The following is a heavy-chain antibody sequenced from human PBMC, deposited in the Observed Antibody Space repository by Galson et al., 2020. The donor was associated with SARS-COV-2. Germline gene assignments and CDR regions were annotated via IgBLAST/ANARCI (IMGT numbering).Heavy chain of an antibody. CDR1: GGSISNYY. CDR3: ARSGSSWGDWFDP. V-gene: IGHV4-59*01. Sequence: ETSETLSLTCTVSGGSISNYYWSWIRQPPGKRLEWIGYIYYDGSTNYNPSLKSRVVISVDRSKNQISLKLTSVTAADTAVYFCARSGSSWGDWFDPWGQGTLVTVSS. CDR2: IYYDGST. D-gene: IGHD6-13*01. J-gene: IGHJ5*02.